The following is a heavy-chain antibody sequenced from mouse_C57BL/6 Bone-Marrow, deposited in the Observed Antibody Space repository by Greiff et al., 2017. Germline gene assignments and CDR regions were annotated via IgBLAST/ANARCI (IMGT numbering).Heavy chain of an antibody. Sequence: VQLQQSGAELVRPGASVELSCKASGYTFTDYYINWVKQRPGQGLEWIARIYPGSGNTYYNEKFKGKATLTAEKSSSTAYMQLSSLTSEDSAVYFCARHGSSLNWYFDVWGTGTTVTVSS. J-gene: IGHJ1*03. CDR2: IYPGSGNT. D-gene: IGHD1-1*01. V-gene: IGHV1-76*01. CDR1: GYTFTDYY. CDR3: ARHGSSLNWYFDV.